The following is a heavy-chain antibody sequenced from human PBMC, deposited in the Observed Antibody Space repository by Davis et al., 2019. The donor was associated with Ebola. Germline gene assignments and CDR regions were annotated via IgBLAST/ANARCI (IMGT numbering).Heavy chain of an antibody. D-gene: IGHD6-19*01. Sequence: AASVKVSCKASGYTFTGYYMHWVRHAPGQGLEWMGWINPNSGDTHYAQKFQGRVTMTRDTSIITAYMELSRLRSDDTAVYYCARSHFSVAAYYFDYWGQGTLVTVSS. CDR2: INPNSGDT. V-gene: IGHV1-2*02. CDR3: ARSHFSVAAYYFDY. CDR1: GYTFTGYY. J-gene: IGHJ4*02.